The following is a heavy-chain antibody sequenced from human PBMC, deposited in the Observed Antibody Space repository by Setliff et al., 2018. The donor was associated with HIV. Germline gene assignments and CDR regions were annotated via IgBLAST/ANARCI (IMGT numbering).Heavy chain of an antibody. CDR1: GFTVSSNY. J-gene: IGHJ3*02. D-gene: IGHD1-26*01. Sequence: GGSLRLSCAASGFTVSSNYMSWVRQAPGKGLEWVSDVSGSGGSTYYADSVKGRFTISRDNAKNTLYLQMNSLRAEDTAVYYCAKASGSYYRGDAFDIWGQGTMVTVSS. CDR2: VSGSGGST. V-gene: IGHV3-23*01. CDR3: AKASGSYYRGDAFDI.